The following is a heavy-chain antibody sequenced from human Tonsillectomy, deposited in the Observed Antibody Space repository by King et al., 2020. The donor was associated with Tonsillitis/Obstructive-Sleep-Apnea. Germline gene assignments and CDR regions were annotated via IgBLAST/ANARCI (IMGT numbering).Heavy chain of an antibody. CDR3: ASFQFDDFWSGTFDY. CDR1: GFTFSSYS. V-gene: IGHV3-21*01. J-gene: IGHJ4*02. Sequence: VQLVESGGGLVKPGGSLRLSCAASGFTFSSYSMNWVRQAPGKGLEWVSSISSSSSYIYYADSVKGRFTISRDNAKNSLYLQRNSLRAEDTAVYYCASFQFDDFWSGTFDYWGQGTLVTVSS. D-gene: IGHD3-3*01. CDR2: ISSSSSYI.